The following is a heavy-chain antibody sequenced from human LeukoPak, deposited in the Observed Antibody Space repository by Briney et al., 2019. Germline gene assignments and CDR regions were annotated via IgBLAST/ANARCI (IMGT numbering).Heavy chain of an antibody. CDR2: ISSDGSDK. J-gene: IGHJ4*02. Sequence: PGGSLRLSCAASGFSFINYGMDWVRQAPGKGLEWVAIISSDGSDKKYADSVKGRFTISRDNSKNTLYLEMNSLRGEDTAVYYCAIQGSGSYINYYWGQGTLVTVSS. D-gene: IGHD1-26*01. CDR1: GFSFINYG. CDR3: AIQGSGSYINYY. V-gene: IGHV3-30*03.